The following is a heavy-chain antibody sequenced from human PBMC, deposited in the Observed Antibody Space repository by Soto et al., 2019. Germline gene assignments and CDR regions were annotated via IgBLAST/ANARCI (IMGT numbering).Heavy chain of an antibody. D-gene: IGHD3-10*01. CDR2: VSPPFRTS. V-gene: IGHV1-69*01. CDR3: ARVLYYGSGIYSPYGMDV. Sequence: QVQLVQSGAEVTKPGSSVKVSCKTSGVSFNNNGIGWVRQAPGHGLEWMGGVSPPFRTSNYARKFQGRISLTADASTGTANMELSSLTSEDTAQYYCARVLYYGSGIYSPYGMDVWGQGTTVTVSS. J-gene: IGHJ6*02. CDR1: GVSFNNNG.